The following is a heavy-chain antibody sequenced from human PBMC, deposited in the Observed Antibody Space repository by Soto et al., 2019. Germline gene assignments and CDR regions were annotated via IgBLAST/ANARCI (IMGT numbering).Heavy chain of an antibody. J-gene: IGHJ4*02. CDR3: AKDAQPLPVAGTFFDY. CDR1: GFTFSSYG. D-gene: IGHD6-19*01. CDR2: ISYDGSNK. Sequence: QVQLVESGGGVVQPGRSLRLSCAASGFTFSSYGMHWVRQAPGKGLEWVAVISYDGSNKYYADSVKGRFTISRDNSKNTLYLQMNSLRAEDTAVYYCAKDAQPLPVAGTFFDYWGQGTLVTVSS. V-gene: IGHV3-30*18.